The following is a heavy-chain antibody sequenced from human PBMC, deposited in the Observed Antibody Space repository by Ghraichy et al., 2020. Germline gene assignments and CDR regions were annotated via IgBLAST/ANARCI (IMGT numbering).Heavy chain of an antibody. D-gene: IGHD6-19*01. CDR1: GFMFSSFA. J-gene: IGHJ4*02. Sequence: GSLRLSCAVSGFMFSSFAMSWVRQAPGKGLEWVSAISATGNTRYSADSVKGRFTISRDNSKSTLYLQMNSLRAEDTAVYYCAKGSGQQWFFDFWGQGTLVTVSS. CDR3: AKGSGQQWFFDF. V-gene: IGHV3-23*01. CDR2: ISATGNTR.